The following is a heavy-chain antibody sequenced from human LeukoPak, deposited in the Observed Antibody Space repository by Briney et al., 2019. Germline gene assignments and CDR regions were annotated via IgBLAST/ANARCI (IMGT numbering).Heavy chain of an antibody. V-gene: IGHV4-4*07. Sequence: SETLSLTCTVSGGSISSYYWSWIRQPAGEGLEWIGRIYTSGSTNYNPSLKSRVTMSVDTSKNQFSLKLSSVTAADTAVYYCARHYTQGYYYYGMDVWGQGTTVTVSS. CDR3: ARHYTQGYYYYGMDV. D-gene: IGHD4-11*01. CDR1: GGSISSYY. CDR2: IYTSGST. J-gene: IGHJ6*02.